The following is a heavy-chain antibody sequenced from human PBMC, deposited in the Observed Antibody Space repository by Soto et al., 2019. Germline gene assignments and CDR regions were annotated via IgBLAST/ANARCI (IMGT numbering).Heavy chain of an antibody. CDR3: ARHGGQWLPNFYYYYGMDV. CDR1: GYSFTSYW. Sequence: EVQPVQSGAEVKKPGESLKISCKGSGYSFTSYWIGWVRQMPGKGLEWMGIIYPGDSDTRYSPSFQGQVTISADKSISTAYLQWSSLKASDTAMYYCARHGGQWLPNFYYYYGMDVWGQGTTVTVSS. J-gene: IGHJ6*02. V-gene: IGHV5-51*01. D-gene: IGHD6-19*01. CDR2: IYPGDSDT.